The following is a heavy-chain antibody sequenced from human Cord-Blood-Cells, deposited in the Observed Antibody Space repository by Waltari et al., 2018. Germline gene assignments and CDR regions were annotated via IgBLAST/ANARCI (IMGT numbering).Heavy chain of an antibody. CDR3: AKGGSSSFDY. D-gene: IGHD6-6*01. J-gene: IGHJ4*02. CDR2: IRYDGSNK. V-gene: IGHV3-30*02. CDR1: GFTFSSYG. Sequence: QVQLVESGGGVVQPGGSLRLSCAASGFTFSSYGMHWVRQAPGKGLGGGEFIRYDGSNKYYANSVKGRFTISRDNSKNTLYLQMNSLRAEDTAVYYCAKGGSSSFDYWGQGTLVTVSS.